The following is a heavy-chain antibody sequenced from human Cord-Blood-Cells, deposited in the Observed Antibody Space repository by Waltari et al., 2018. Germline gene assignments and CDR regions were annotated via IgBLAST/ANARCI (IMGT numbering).Heavy chain of an antibody. CDR2: KSYDGSNK. V-gene: IGHV3-30-3*01. D-gene: IGHD6-6*01. CDR3: ASPSYYFDY. CDR1: GFTFSSYA. Sequence: QVQLVESGGGVVQPGRSLRLSCAASGFTFSSYAMHWVRQAPGKGREWVAVKSYDGSNKYYADSVKGRFTISRDNSKNTLYLQMNSLRAEDTAVYYCASPSYYFDYWGQGTLVTVSS. J-gene: IGHJ4*02.